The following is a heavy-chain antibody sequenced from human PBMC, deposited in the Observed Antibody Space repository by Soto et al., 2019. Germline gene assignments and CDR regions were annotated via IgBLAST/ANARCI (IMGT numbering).Heavy chain of an antibody. J-gene: IGHJ3*01. CDR3: ARVPGDALQSDL. CDR1: GFTFSTYV. V-gene: IGHV3-33*01. Sequence: QVQLVESGGGVVQPGRSLRLSCAASGFTFSTYVMHWVRQAPGKGLEWVAVIWYDGSNKYYADSVKGRFTISRDNSKNTLSLQMPSLRAADPAMYYCARVPGDALQSDLWGQGTMVTVSS. CDR2: IWYDGSNK. D-gene: IGHD3-10*01.